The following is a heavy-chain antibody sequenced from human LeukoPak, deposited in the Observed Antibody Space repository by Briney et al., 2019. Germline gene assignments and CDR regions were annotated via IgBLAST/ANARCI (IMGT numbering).Heavy chain of an antibody. J-gene: IGHJ4*02. CDR3: AREDSYGFGIDY. Sequence: GGSLRLSCAASGITFGRSWMSWVRQAPGKGLEWVAFIKEDGGEIFYVDPVKGRFTISRDNAKNSLYLQMNSLRAEDTAVYYCAREDSYGFGIDYWGQGTLVTVSS. V-gene: IGHV3-7*01. D-gene: IGHD5-18*01. CDR1: GITFGRSW. CDR2: IKEDGGEI.